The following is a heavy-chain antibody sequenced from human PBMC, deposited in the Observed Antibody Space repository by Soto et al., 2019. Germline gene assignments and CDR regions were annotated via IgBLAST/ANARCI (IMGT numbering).Heavy chain of an antibody. V-gene: IGHV3-30*18. D-gene: IGHD1-26*01. CDR1: GFTFSSYG. CDR2: ISYDGSNK. CDR3: AKDVEVGAPRGVFDI. Sequence: GGSLRLSCAASGFTFSSYGMHWVRQAPGKGLEWVAVISYDGSNKYYADSVKGRFTISRDNSKNTLYLQMNSLRAEDTAVYYCAKDVEVGAPRGVFDIWGQGTMVTVSS. J-gene: IGHJ3*02.